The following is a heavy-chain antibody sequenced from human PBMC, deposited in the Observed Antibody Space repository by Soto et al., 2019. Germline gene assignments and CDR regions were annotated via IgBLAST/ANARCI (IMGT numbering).Heavy chain of an antibody. Sequence: KASETLSLTCTVSGGSISSGDYYWSWIRQPPGKGLEWIGYIYYSGSTYYNPSLKSRVTISVDTSKNQFSLKLSSVTAADTAVYYCARDSSGLAFHYWGQGTLVTVSS. CDR1: GGSISSGDYY. CDR2: IYYSGST. J-gene: IGHJ4*02. D-gene: IGHD3-22*01. V-gene: IGHV4-30-4*01. CDR3: ARDSSGLAFHY.